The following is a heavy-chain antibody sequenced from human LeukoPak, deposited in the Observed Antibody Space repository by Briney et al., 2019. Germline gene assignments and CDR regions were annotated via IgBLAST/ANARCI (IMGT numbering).Heavy chain of an antibody. CDR2: IRQDGSQK. J-gene: IGHJ5*02. CDR1: GFTFSSYW. V-gene: IGHV3-7*03. Sequence: GGSLRLSCAASGFTFSSYWMSWVRQAPGKGLEWVATIRQDGSQKYYVDSVKGRFTISRDNAKNSLYLQMNSLRAEDMALYYCAKAARVGADNWFDPWGQGTLVTVSS. D-gene: IGHD1-26*01. CDR3: AKAARVGADNWFDP.